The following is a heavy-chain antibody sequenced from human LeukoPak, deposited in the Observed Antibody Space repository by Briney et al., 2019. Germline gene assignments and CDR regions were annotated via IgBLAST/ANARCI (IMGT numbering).Heavy chain of an antibody. CDR2: ISSNGYST. Sequence: GGSLRLSCSASGFTFSGYTMHWVRQAPGKGLDYVSGISSNGYSTFYADSVKGRFTISRDNSKNTLYLQMSSLRPEGTAVYYCVNQISGWVYWGQGTLVTVSS. D-gene: IGHD6-19*01. J-gene: IGHJ4*02. V-gene: IGHV3-64D*06. CDR1: GFTFSGYT. CDR3: VNQISGWVY.